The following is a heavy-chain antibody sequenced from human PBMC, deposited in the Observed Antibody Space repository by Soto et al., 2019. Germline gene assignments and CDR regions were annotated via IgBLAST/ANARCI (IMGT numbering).Heavy chain of an antibody. J-gene: IGHJ3*02. CDR2: XXSXSXAX. Sequence: GASVKVTCKASEYSFTSYSMHLLRKTPGQGLEWVXXXXSXSXAXXXXXXFQDSVAMTRDTSVSTAYMDLNRLTSDDTAIYYCAIIMTHSDSFDIWGQGTMVT. CDR1: EYSFTSYS. V-gene: IGHV1-2*04. CDR3: AIIMTHSDSFDI. D-gene: IGHD3-16*01.